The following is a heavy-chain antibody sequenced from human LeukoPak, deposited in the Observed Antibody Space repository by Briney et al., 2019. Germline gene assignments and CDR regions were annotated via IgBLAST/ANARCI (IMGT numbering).Heavy chain of an antibody. Sequence: GGSLRLSCAASGFTFSDYWMSWVRQAPGKGLEWVANIKNDGSETYYVDSVKGRFTISKDNAKKSLYLDMNSLKASDTAMYYCARSGYYDSSGYYYGYWGQGTLVTVSS. D-gene: IGHD3-22*01. J-gene: IGHJ4*02. V-gene: IGHV3-7*03. CDR2: IKNDGSET. CDR1: GFTFSDYW. CDR3: ARSGYYDSSGYYYGY.